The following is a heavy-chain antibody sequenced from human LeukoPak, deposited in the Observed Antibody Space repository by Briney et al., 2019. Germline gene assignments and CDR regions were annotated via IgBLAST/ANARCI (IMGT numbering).Heavy chain of an antibody. CDR1: GGSFSGYY. CDR3: ARALTLRAAFNWFDP. J-gene: IGHJ5*02. V-gene: IGHV4-34*01. CDR2: INHSGST. Sequence: SETLSLTCAVYGGSFSGYYWSWIRQPPGKGLEWIGEINHSGSTNYNPSLKSRVTISVDTSKNQFSLKLSSVTAADTAVYYCARALTLRAAFNWFDPWGQGTLVTVCS. D-gene: IGHD6-25*01.